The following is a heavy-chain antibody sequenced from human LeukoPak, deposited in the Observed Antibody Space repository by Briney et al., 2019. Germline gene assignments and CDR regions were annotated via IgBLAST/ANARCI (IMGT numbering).Heavy chain of an antibody. CDR2: INHSGST. CDR3: ARGLNYYGSGSLY. CDR1: GGSFSGYY. J-gene: IGHJ4*02. V-gene: IGHV4-34*01. Sequence: SETLSLTCAVYGGSFSGYYWSWIRQPPGKGLEWIGEINHSGSTNYNPSLKSRVTISVDTSKNQFSLKLSSVTAADTAVYYCARGLNYYGSGSLYWGQGTLVTVSS. D-gene: IGHD3-10*01.